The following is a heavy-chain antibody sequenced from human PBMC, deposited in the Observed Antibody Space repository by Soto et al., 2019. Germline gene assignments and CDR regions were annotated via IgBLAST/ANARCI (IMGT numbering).Heavy chain of an antibody. CDR1: GFTFSSYG. V-gene: IGHV3-33*01. D-gene: IGHD3-10*01. CDR3: ARDALGFGAFDRHCWFDP. CDR2: IRYGGSNK. J-gene: IGHJ5*02. Sequence: GGSLRLSCAASGFTFSSYGMHWVRQAPGKGLEWVAVIRYGGSNKYYADSVKGRFTISRDNSKNTLYLQMNSLRAEDTAVYYCARDALGFGAFDRHCWFDPWGQGTLVTVSS.